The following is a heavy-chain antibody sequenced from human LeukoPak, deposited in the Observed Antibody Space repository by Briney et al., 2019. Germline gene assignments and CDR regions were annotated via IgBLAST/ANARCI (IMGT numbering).Heavy chain of an antibody. CDR3: ARVPTVTIYYYYYYMDV. V-gene: IGHV1-69*13. Sequence: ASVKVSCKASGYTFTSYAISWVRQAPGQGLEWMGGIIPIFGTANYAQKFQGRVTITADESTSTAYMELSSLRSEDTAVYYCARVPTVTIYYYYYYMDVWGKGTTVTVSS. CDR2: IIPIFGTA. CDR1: GYTFTSYA. D-gene: IGHD4-11*01. J-gene: IGHJ6*03.